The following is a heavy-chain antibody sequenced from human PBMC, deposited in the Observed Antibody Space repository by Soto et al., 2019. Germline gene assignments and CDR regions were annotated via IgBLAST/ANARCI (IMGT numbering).Heavy chain of an antibody. J-gene: IGHJ5*02. D-gene: IGHD2-2*01. Sequence: GGSLRLSCAASGFPFSAYTMHWVRQSPGKGLEWVALISYDGSDTYYAESVKGRFTISRDNTRNTLYLQMNSLRPEDTAVYYRERAPVEDIIVLPSSRGWFDPWGQGTRVTVS. CDR1: GFPFSAYT. CDR2: ISYDGSDT. V-gene: IGHV3-30-3*01. CDR3: ERAPVEDIIVLPSSRGWFDP.